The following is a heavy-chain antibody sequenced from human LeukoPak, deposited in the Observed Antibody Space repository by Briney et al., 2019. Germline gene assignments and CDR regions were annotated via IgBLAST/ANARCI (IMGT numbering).Heavy chain of an antibody. J-gene: IGHJ4*02. CDR3: ASYEIVGATLFDY. V-gene: IGHV4-61*01. Sequence: KSSETLSLTCTVSGYSISSGYYWGWIRQPPGKGLEWIGYIYYSGSTNYNPSLKSRVTISVDTSKNQFSLKLSSVTAADTAVYYCASYEIVGATLFDYWGQGTLVTVSS. CDR1: GYSISSGYY. CDR2: IYYSGST. D-gene: IGHD1-26*01.